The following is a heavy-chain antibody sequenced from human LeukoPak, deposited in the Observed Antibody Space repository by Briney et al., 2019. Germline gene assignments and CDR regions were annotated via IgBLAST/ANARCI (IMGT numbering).Heavy chain of an antibody. CDR1: GTSMINSHY. Sequence: SETLSLTCTVSGTSMINSHYWGWIRQSPGKGLEWIGSIYYSGSTFYNPSLKSRLTISVDTSKNHFSLELRAVTAADTAIYYCARNMTAITRLDVFDLWGPGTMVTVSS. D-gene: IGHD2-21*02. CDR3: ARNMTAITRLDVFDL. J-gene: IGHJ3*01. V-gene: IGHV4-39*02. CDR2: IYYSGST.